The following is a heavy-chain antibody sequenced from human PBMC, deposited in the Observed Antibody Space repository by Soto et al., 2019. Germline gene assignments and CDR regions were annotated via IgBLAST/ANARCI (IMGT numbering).Heavy chain of an antibody. CDR1: GYSFASHW. V-gene: IGHV5-51*01. Sequence: GESLKISCKGSGYSFASHWVAWVRQMPEKGLEWIGTIYPGDSDTKYSSAFRGHVTISADTSVSTAYLQWRSLEATDSAIYYCARYSGSYWHYLDFWGQGTLVPVS. J-gene: IGHJ4*02. CDR3: ARYSGSYWHYLDF. D-gene: IGHD1-26*01. CDR2: IYPGDSDT.